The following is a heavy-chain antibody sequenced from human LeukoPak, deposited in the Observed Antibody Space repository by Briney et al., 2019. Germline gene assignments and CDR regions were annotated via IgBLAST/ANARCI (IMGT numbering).Heavy chain of an antibody. Sequence: GGSLRLSCAASGFTFSSFSMHWVRQAPGKGLESVSAISSNGGSTYYANSVKGRFTISRDNSKNTLYLQMGSLRAEDMAVYYCARGMATDGDYWGQGTLVTVSS. CDR3: ARGMATDGDY. CDR2: ISSNGGST. D-gene: IGHD5-12*01. CDR1: GFTFSSFS. J-gene: IGHJ4*02. V-gene: IGHV3-64*01.